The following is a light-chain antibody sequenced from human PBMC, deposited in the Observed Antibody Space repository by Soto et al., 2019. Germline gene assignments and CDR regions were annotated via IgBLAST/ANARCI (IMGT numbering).Light chain of an antibody. CDR3: QQYYNWPLT. CDR2: GAS. J-gene: IGKJ1*01. V-gene: IGKV3D-15*01. CDR1: QSISSN. Sequence: EIVMTQSPASLSVSPGERATLSCRASQSISSNLAWYQQKPGQAPRLLIYGASNRATGIPDRFSGSGSGTDFTLTISSLQSEDFALFYCQQYYNWPLTFGQGTKVDIK.